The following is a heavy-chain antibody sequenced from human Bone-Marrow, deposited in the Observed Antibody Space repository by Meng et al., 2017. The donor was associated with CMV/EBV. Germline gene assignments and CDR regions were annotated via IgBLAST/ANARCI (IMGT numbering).Heavy chain of an antibody. CDR3: AKGRIAAAGTTGYGMDV. Sequence: GRSLRLSCAASGFTFSSYAMSWVRQAPGKGLEWVSAISGSGGSTYYADSVKGRFTISRDNSKNTLYLQMNSLRAEDTAVYYCAKGRIAAAGTTGYGMDVWGQGTTVTVSS. CDR1: GFTFSSYA. CDR2: ISGSGGST. D-gene: IGHD6-13*01. V-gene: IGHV3-23*01. J-gene: IGHJ6*02.